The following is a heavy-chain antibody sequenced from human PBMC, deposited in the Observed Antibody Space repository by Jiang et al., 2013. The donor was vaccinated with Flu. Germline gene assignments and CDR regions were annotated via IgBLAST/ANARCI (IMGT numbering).Heavy chain of an antibody. Sequence: QVQLQESGPGQVKSSQTLSLTCTVSTASISYGDYYWTWIRQPPGEGLEYIGHVYYSGNTYFNPSLKSRATISMDMSKNQFSLKLTSVSAADTAVYYCAAATSVTMWAFDIWGQGTMVSVSS. CDR1: TASISYGDYY. D-gene: IGHD3-10*02. CDR3: AAATSVTMWAFDI. J-gene: IGHJ3*02. CDR2: VYYSGNT. V-gene: IGHV4-30-4*01.